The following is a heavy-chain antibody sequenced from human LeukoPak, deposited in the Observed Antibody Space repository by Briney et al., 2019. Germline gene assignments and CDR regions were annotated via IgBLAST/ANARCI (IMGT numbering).Heavy chain of an antibody. J-gene: IGHJ4*02. V-gene: IGHV3-48*03. CDR2: ISSSGSTI. CDR1: GFTFSSYE. Sequence: GGSLRLSCAASGFTFSSYEMNWVRQAPGKGLVWVSYISSSGSTIYYADSVKGRFTISRDNAKNSLYLQMNSLRAEDTAVYYCARDGNTAMPNFDYWGQGTLVTVSS. D-gene: IGHD5-18*01. CDR3: ARDGNTAMPNFDY.